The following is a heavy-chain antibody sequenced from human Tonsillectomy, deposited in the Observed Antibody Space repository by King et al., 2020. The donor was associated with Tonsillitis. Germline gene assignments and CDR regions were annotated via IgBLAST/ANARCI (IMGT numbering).Heavy chain of an antibody. J-gene: IGHJ4*02. CDR3: ARGDPLFDY. V-gene: IGHV4-59*01. CDR1: GGSISSYY. Sequence: QLQESGPGLVKPSETLSLTCTVSGGSISSYYWSWIRQPPGKGLEWIGYIYYSGSTNYNPSLKSRVTISVDTSKNQFSLKLSSVTAADTAVYYCARGDPLFDYWGQGTLVTVSS. CDR2: IYYSGST. D-gene: IGHD2-21*02.